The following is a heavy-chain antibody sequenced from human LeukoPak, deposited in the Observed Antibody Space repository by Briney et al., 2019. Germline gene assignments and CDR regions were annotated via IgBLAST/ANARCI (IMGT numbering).Heavy chain of an antibody. D-gene: IGHD2-15*01. J-gene: IGHJ3*02. Sequence: APVKVSCKASGYTFTGYYMHWVRQAPGQGLEWMGWINPNSGGTNYAQKFQGRVTTTRDTSISTAYMELSRLRSDDTAVYYCARDIVVVVAAALDGAFDIWGQGTMVTVSS. CDR1: GYTFTGYY. CDR2: INPNSGGT. V-gene: IGHV1-2*02. CDR3: ARDIVVVVAAALDGAFDI.